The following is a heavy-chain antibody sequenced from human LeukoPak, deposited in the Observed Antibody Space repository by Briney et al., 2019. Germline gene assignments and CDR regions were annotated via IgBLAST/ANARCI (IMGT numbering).Heavy chain of an antibody. CDR1: GFTFSSYS. CDR3: ARPAGSSGWYW. V-gene: IGHV3-21*01. J-gene: IGHJ4*02. D-gene: IGHD6-19*01. Sequence: GGSLRLSCAASGFTFSSYSRNWVRQAPGKGLEWVSSISSSSSYIYYADSVKGRFTISRDNAKNSLYLQMNSLRAEDTAVYYCARPAGSSGWYWWGQGTLVTVSS. CDR2: ISSSSSYI.